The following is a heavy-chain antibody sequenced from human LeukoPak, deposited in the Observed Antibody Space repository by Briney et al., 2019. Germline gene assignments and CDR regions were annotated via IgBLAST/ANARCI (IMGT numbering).Heavy chain of an antibody. CDR3: ARASPAIAARDY. V-gene: IGHV3-20*04. Sequence: GGSLRLSCAASGFTFDDYGMSWVRQAPGKGLEWVSGINWNGGSTGYADSVKGRFTISRDNAKNSLYLQMNSLRAEDTAVYYCARASPAIAARDYWGQGTLVTVSS. CDR1: GFTFDDYG. D-gene: IGHD6-6*01. J-gene: IGHJ4*02. CDR2: INWNGGST.